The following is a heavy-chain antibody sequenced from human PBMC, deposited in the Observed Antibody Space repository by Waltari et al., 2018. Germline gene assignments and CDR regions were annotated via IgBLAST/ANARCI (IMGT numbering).Heavy chain of an antibody. Sequence: EVQLVESGGGLVKPGGSLRLSCAASGFTFSSYSINWVRQAPGKGLEWVSSISSSSSYIYYADSVKGRFTISRDNAKNSLYLQMNSLRAEDTAVYYCARDKSSGSPPSYWGQGTLVTVSS. CDR2: ISSSSSYI. V-gene: IGHV3-21*01. CDR3: ARDKSSGSPPSY. CDR1: GFTFSSYS. D-gene: IGHD6-19*01. J-gene: IGHJ4*02.